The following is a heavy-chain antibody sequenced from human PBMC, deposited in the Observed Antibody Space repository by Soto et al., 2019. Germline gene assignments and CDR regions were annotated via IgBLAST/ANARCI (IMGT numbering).Heavy chain of an antibody. J-gene: IGHJ6*02. CDR2: IIPVFGKA. CDR3: ARAKHSSSSHYQFYDMDV. CDR1: GGPFSTYA. D-gene: IGHD6-6*01. Sequence: GASVKVSCKISGGPFSTYAISWVRQAPGQGLEYMGGIIPVFGKANYAQKFQVRVTIIADESTNTAYMDLSSLTSEDTAVYYCARAKHSSSSHYQFYDMDVWGQGTTVTVSS. V-gene: IGHV1-69*13.